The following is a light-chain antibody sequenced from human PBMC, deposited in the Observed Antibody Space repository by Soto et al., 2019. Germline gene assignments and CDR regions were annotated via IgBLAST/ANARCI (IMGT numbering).Light chain of an antibody. Sequence: DIKMTQSPSSLSASVGDRVTITCRASQSLSNYLNWYHQKPGKAPKLLIYSASSLQSGVPPRFSGSGSGTDFTRTISRLQPEDFATYYCKQSYTTPWTFGQGTKVEIK. CDR1: QSLSNY. J-gene: IGKJ1*01. V-gene: IGKV1-39*01. CDR3: KQSYTTPWT. CDR2: SAS.